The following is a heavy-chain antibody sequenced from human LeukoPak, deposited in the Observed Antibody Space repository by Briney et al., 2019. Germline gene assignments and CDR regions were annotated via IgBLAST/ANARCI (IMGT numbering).Heavy chain of an antibody. D-gene: IGHD6-19*01. CDR1: GFTFSSYA. CDR2: INPKSGGT. CDR3: ARRVFSGWGYYFDY. Sequence: GRSLRLSCAASGFTFSSYAMHWVRQAPGQGLEWVGWINPKSGGTNYAQKFQGRVTMTSDTSITTVYMELSRLRSGDTAVYYCARRVFSGWGYYFDYWGQGTLVTVS. J-gene: IGHJ4*02. V-gene: IGHV1-2*02.